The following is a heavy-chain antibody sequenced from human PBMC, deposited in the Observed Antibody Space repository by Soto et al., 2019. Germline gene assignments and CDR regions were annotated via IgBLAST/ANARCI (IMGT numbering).Heavy chain of an antibody. D-gene: IGHD1-1*01. J-gene: IGHJ5*02. V-gene: IGHV3-33*01. CDR1: GFTFRSHG. CDR2: IWYDGSKQ. Sequence: QVQLVESGGGVVQPGTSLRLSCAASGFTFRSHGMHWVRQAPGKGLEWVAVIWYDGSKQYYAESVKGRFTISRDNAKDTLYLQMDSLRAEDTAVYYCARWSNNKVVEPWGQGTLVTVSS. CDR3: ARWSNNKVVEP.